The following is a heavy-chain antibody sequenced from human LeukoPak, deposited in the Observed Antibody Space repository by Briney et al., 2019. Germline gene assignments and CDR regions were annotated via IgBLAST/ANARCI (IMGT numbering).Heavy chain of an antibody. Sequence: PGGSLRLSCAASGFTFSSYAMSWVRQAPGKGLEWVSAISGSGGSTYYADSVKGRFTISRDNSKNTLYLQMNSPRAEDTAVYYCAKDLIGYSGYDFFDYWGQGTLVTVSS. CDR3: AKDLIGYSGYDFFDY. D-gene: IGHD5-12*01. CDR1: GFTFSSYA. CDR2: ISGSGGST. J-gene: IGHJ4*02. V-gene: IGHV3-23*01.